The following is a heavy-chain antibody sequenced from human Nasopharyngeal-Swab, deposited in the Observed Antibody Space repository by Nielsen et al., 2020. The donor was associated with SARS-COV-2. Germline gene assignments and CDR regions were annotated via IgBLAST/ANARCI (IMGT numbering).Heavy chain of an antibody. V-gene: IGHV3-21*01. CDR3: ARDGMAAGVFDY. CDR2: ISSSSSYI. J-gene: IGHJ4*02. CDR1: GFTFSSYS. D-gene: IGHD1-14*01. Sequence: GESLKISCAASGFTFSSYSMNWVRQAPGKGLEWVSSISSSSSYIYYLDSVKDRFTIPRDNSKNTVYLQMNSLRAEDTAVYYCARDGMAAGVFDYWGQGTLVTVSS.